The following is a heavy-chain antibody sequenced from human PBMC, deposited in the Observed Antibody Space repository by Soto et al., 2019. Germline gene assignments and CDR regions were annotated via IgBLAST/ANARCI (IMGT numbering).Heavy chain of an antibody. V-gene: IGHV1-2*04. CDR3: ARDGGAKDIVVVPAAGDYYYGMDV. J-gene: IGHJ6*02. CDR2: INPNSGGT. CDR1: GYTFTGYY. Sequence: ASVKVSCKASGYTFTGYYMHWVRQAPGQGLEWMGWINPNSGGTNYAQKFQGWVTMTRDTSISTAYMELSRLRSDDTAVYYGARDGGAKDIVVVPAAGDYYYGMDVWGQGTTVTVSS. D-gene: IGHD2-2*01.